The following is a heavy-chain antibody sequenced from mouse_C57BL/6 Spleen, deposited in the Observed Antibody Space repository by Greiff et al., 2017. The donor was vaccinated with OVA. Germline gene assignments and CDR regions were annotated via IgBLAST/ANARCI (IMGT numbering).Heavy chain of an antibody. V-gene: IGHV14-1*01. CDR2: IDPEDGDT. Sequence: VQLQQSGAELVRPGASVKLSCTASGFNIKDYYMHWVKQRPEQGLEWIGRIDPEDGDTEYAPKFQGKATMTADTSSNTAYLQLSSLTSEDTAVYYCTLTTVVATYFDYWGQGTTLTVSS. D-gene: IGHD1-1*01. J-gene: IGHJ2*01. CDR1: GFNIKDYY. CDR3: TLTTVVATYFDY.